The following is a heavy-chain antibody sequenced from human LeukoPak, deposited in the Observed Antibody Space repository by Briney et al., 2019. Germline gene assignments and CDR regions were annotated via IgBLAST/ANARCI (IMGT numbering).Heavy chain of an antibody. Sequence: PGGSLRLSCAASGFTFSSYWMSWVRQAPGKGLEWVANIKQDGSEKYYVDSVKGRFTISRDNAKNSLYLQMNSLRAEDTAVYYCAKNAAITMVRGVLYWGQGTLVTVSS. V-gene: IGHV3-7*01. CDR3: AKNAAITMVRGVLY. D-gene: IGHD3-10*01. J-gene: IGHJ4*02. CDR2: IKQDGSEK. CDR1: GFTFSSYW.